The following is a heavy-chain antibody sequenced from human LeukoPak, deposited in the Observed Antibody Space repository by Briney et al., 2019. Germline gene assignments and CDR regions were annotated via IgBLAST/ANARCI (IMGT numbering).Heavy chain of an antibody. CDR3: ARDSGSSGWYKHPSRNGMDV. D-gene: IGHD6-19*01. CDR1: GFTFSSYG. V-gene: IGHV3-30*03. CDR2: ISYDGSNK. J-gene: IGHJ6*02. Sequence: QAGGSLRLSCAASGFTFSSYGMHWVRQAPGKGLEWVAVISYDGSNKYYADSVKGRFTISRDNSKNTLYLQMNSLRAEDTAVYYCARDSGSSGWYKHPSRNGMDVWGQGTTVTVSS.